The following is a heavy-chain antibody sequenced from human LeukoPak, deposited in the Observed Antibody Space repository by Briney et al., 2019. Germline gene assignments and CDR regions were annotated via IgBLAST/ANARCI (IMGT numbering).Heavy chain of an antibody. D-gene: IGHD3-3*01. CDR2: IYYSGST. Sequence: SQTLSLTCTVSGGSISSGGYYWSWIRQHPGKGLEWIGYIYYSGSTYYNPSLKSRVTISVDTSKNQFSLKLSSVTAADTAVYYCARGGKDTIFGVVTYGMDVSGQGTTVTVSS. CDR1: GGSISSGGYY. V-gene: IGHV4-31*03. CDR3: ARGGKDTIFGVVTYGMDV. J-gene: IGHJ6*02.